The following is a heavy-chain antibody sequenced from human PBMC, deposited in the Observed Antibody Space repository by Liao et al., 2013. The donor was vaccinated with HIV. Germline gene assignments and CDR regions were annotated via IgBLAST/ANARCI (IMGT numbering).Heavy chain of an antibody. J-gene: IGHJ4*02. V-gene: IGHV4-4*07. Sequence: QVQLQESGPGLVKPSETLSLTCTVSGGSIGSYYWSWIRQPAGKGLEWIGRIYSSGIINYNPSLKSRVTMSVDTSKNQFSLKLSSVTAADTAVYYCARQLTIFGVVYFDYWGQGTLVTVSS. CDR2: IYSSGII. D-gene: IGHD3-3*01. CDR1: GGSIGSYY. CDR3: ARQLTIFGVVYFDY.